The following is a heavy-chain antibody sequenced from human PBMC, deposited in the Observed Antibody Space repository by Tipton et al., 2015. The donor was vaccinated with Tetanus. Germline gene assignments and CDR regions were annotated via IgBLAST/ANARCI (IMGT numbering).Heavy chain of an antibody. J-gene: IGHJ4*02. CDR2: IWYDGSDR. V-gene: IGHV3-33*01. Sequence: SGFSFSSYGMPWVRQAPGKGLEWVSVIWYDGSDRYYADSVKGRFTISRDNSKNMLYLQMNSLRAEDTAVYYCAREADCSGGSCYSGDFDYWGQGTLVTVSS. D-gene: IGHD2-15*01. CDR1: GFSFSSYG. CDR3: AREADCSGGSCYSGDFDY.